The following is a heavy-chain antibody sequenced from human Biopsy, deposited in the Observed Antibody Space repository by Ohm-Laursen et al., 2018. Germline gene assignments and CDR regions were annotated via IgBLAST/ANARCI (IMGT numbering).Heavy chain of an antibody. CDR3: ARDPLNGHKHFDY. V-gene: IGHV1-24*01. CDR1: GYTLTALS. Sequence: ESSVKVSCKVSGYTLTALSMHWVRQVPGKGLEWMGGFAPENGKTVYAQNFQARVSLTEDTSTDTAYMELRSLRSEDTAVYYCARDPLNGHKHFDYWGQGSLVTVSS. J-gene: IGHJ4*02. CDR2: FAPENGKT. D-gene: IGHD2-8*01.